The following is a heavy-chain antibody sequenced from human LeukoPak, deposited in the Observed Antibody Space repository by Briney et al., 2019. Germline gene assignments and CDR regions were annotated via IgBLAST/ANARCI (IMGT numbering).Heavy chain of an antibody. CDR2: IYHSGTT. CDR1: GYSISSGY. Sequence: SETLSLTCGVSGYSISSGYWARIRQPPGKGLEWIASIYHSGTTYSNPPLQSRVTLSVDTSRNQFSLKLSAVTAADTAVYYCARDPAMTFNWFDPWGQGTLVIVSS. V-gene: IGHV4-38-2*02. D-gene: IGHD2-21*02. J-gene: IGHJ5*02. CDR3: ARDPAMTFNWFDP.